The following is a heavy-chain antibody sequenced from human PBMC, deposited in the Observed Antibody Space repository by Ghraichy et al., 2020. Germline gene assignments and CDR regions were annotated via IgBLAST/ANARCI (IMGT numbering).Heavy chain of an antibody. V-gene: IGHV4-59*01. Sequence: SETLSLICTLSGGSISSYYWSWIRQPPGKGLEWIGQIYHTGSTDYNPSLKGRVTISVDTSLNQFSLTLTSVTAADTAVYYCARNHGDDLYYYYHVDVWGKGTTVTVSS. D-gene: IGHD2-21*02. CDR3: ARNHGDDLYYYYHVDV. CDR2: IYHTGST. CDR1: GGSISSYY. J-gene: IGHJ6*03.